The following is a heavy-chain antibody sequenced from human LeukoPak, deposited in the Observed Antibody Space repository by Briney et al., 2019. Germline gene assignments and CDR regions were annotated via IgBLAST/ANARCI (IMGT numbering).Heavy chain of an antibody. D-gene: IGHD3-22*01. Sequence: ASVKVSRKASGGTFSSYAISWVRQAPGQGLEWMGGIIPIFGTANYAQKFQGRVTITADESTSTAYMELSSLRSEDTAVYYCARGMGQEYYYDSSGYYPFDYWGQGTLVTVSS. CDR3: ARGMGQEYYYDSSGYYPFDY. J-gene: IGHJ4*02. CDR1: GGTFSSYA. V-gene: IGHV1-69*13. CDR2: IIPIFGTA.